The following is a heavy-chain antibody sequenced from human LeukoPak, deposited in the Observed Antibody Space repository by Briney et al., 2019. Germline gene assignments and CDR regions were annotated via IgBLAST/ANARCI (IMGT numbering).Heavy chain of an antibody. J-gene: IGHJ3*02. CDR2: ISSSSSYI. CDR3: ASGMGIGAFDI. D-gene: IGHD7-27*01. CDR1: GFTFSSYS. V-gene: IGHV3-21*01. Sequence: GGSLRLSCAASGFTFSSYSMNWVRQAPGKGLEWVSSISSSSSYIYYADSVKGRFTISRDNAKNSLYLQMNSLRAEDTAVYYCASGMGIGAFDIWGQGTMVTVSS.